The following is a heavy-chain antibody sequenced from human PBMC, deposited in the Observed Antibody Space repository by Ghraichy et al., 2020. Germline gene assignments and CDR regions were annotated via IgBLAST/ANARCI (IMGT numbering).Heavy chain of an antibody. CDR1: GFTLSSFA. V-gene: IGHV3-23*01. CDR2: INNRGNA. Sequence: LSLTCAASGFTLSSFAMSWVRQAPGKGLEWVSSINNRGNAYYADSVLGRFTISRETSENMLHLQMDSLRAEDTAVYYCAKDHISSGWPAFDLWGQGTLVSVFS. D-gene: IGHD6-19*01. CDR3: AKDHISSGWPAFDL. J-gene: IGHJ4*02.